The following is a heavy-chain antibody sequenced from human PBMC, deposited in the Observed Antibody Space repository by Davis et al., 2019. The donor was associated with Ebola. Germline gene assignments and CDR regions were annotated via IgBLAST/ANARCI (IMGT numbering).Heavy chain of an antibody. J-gene: IGHJ4*02. CDR1: GFNFDNSW. D-gene: IGHD6-13*01. Sequence: GESLKISCVASGFNFDNSWMTWVRQAPGKGLEWVANMKGDGSLENYVDSVKGRFTISRDNAKKSLYLEMNSLRAEDTAVYYCAGDGVAAGSDYWGQGTMVTVSS. CDR2: MKGDGSLE. V-gene: IGHV3-7*01. CDR3: AGDGVAAGSDY.